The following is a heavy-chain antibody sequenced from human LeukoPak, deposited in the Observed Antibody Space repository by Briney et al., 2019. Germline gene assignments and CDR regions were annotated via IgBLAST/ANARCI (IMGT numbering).Heavy chain of an antibody. Sequence: SVKVSCKASGYTFTGYYIHWVRQAPGQGIEWMGLISPTSGGTNYAQKFQGRVTMTRDTSISTAYMDLSRLRSDDTAVYYCARVDCSSTSCYQSHYYYYYAMDVWGQGTTVTVSS. CDR1: GYTFTGYY. J-gene: IGHJ6*02. CDR3: ARVDCSSTSCYQSHYYYYYAMDV. CDR2: ISPTSGGT. D-gene: IGHD2-2*01. V-gene: IGHV1-2*02.